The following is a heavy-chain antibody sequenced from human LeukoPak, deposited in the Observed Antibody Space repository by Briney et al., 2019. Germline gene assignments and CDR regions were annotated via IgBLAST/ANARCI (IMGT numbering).Heavy chain of an antibody. CDR2: INPSGST. Sequence: ASVKVSCKASGYTFSSYYMHWVRLVPGQGPEWLGIINPSGSTVYAQKFQGRVTMTRDPSTGTVYMELSSLRSEDTAVYYCGREQLGAVGRGGIDFWGQGSQVTVSS. CDR1: GYTFSSYY. J-gene: IGHJ4*02. CDR3: GREQLGAVGRGGIDF. D-gene: IGHD6-13*01. V-gene: IGHV1-46*01.